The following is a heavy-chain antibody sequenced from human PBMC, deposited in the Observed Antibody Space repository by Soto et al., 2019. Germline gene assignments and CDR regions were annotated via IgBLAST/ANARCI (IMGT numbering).Heavy chain of an antibody. J-gene: IGHJ4*02. Sequence: VGSLRLSCAASGFTFTNYAMNWVRQAPGKGLEWVSGISGRGVSTYYAESVRSRFTISRDISKNTVDLQMNNLRPEDTAIYYCAKDVEEMSTHFFDYWGQGTLVTVSS. V-gene: IGHV3-23*01. CDR3: AKDVEEMSTHFFDY. CDR2: ISGRGVST. CDR1: GFTFTNYA.